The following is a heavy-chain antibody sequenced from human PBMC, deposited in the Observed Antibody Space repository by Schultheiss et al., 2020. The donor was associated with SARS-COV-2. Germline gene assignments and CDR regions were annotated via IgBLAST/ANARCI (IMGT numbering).Heavy chain of an antibody. J-gene: IGHJ6*02. Sequence: GGSLRLSCAASGFTFSSYEMNWVRQAPGKGLEWVALISFDGSKKYYADSVRGRFTISRDNSKNTLYLQMNSLRPEDTAVYYCARDREQQLLGGHYYYGMDVWGQGTTVTVSS. D-gene: IGHD6-13*01. V-gene: IGHV3-30*01. CDR1: GFTFSSYE. CDR2: ISFDGSKK. CDR3: ARDREQQLLGGHYYYGMDV.